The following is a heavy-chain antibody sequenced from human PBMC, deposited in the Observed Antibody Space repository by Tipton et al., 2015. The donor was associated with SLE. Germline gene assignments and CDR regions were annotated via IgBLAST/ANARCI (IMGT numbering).Heavy chain of an antibody. D-gene: IGHD3-3*01. J-gene: IGHJ5*02. CDR1: GGSMSSYY. CDR2: IYYTGSI. Sequence: TLSLTCSVSGGSMSSYYWSWIRQHPGKGLEWIGHIYYTGSINYNPSLISRPTMSVDTSNNQLSLRLSSVTAADTAVYYCASYYDFWSGRRWFDPWGQGTLVTVSS. CDR3: ASYYDFWSGRRWFDP. V-gene: IGHV4-59*12.